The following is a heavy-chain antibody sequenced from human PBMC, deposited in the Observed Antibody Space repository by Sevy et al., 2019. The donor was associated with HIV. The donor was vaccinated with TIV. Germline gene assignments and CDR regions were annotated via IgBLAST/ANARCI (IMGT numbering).Heavy chain of an antibody. J-gene: IGHJ5*02. CDR1: GFTFSSYT. Sequence: GGSLRLSCAGSGFTFSSYTMNWVRQAPGKGLEWVSSISSSSSYIYYADSVKGRFTISRDNAKNSLYLQMNSLRAEDTAVYYCARGRCSSTSRPVPNWFDPWGQGTLVTVSS. CDR2: ISSSSSYI. V-gene: IGHV3-21*01. CDR3: ARGRCSSTSRPVPNWFDP. D-gene: IGHD2-2*01.